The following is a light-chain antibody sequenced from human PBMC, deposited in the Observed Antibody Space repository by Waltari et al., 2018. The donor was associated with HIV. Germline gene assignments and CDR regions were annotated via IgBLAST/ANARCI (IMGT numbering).Light chain of an antibody. V-gene: IGLV3-1*01. CDR1: NLGNKH. CDR3: QAWDGDTVI. CDR2: KDR. J-gene: IGLJ2*01. Sequence: DLSQDPAVSVSPGQTVTLACFGENLGNKHTSWFQQKAGQPPVLVLYKDRRRPTGIPDLVSGSTSGETASLIISDTQAIDEAEYFCQAWDGDTVIFGGGTKLTVL.